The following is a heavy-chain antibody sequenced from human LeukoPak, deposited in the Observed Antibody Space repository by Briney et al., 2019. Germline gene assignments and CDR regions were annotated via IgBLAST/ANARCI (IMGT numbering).Heavy chain of an antibody. J-gene: IGHJ4*02. CDR1: GFTFSSYA. CDR3: ARGDDGRSLDY. V-gene: IGHV3-33*08. CDR2: VWYDGNNK. D-gene: IGHD1-1*01. Sequence: GGSLRLSCAASGFTFSSYAMHWVRQAPGKGPEWVAIVWYDGNNKYYADSVKGRFTISGDNSENTLFLQMNSLRVEDSALYYCARGDDGRSLDYWGQGTRVTVSS.